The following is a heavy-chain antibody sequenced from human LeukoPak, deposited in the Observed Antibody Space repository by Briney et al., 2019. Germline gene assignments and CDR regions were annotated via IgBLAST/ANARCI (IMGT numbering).Heavy chain of an antibody. J-gene: IGHJ4*02. CDR1: GGSFSGYY. CDR3: ARRTYYGSGSYYKL. Sequence: SETLSLTCAVYGGSFSGYYWSWIRQPPGKGLEWIGEINHSGSTNYNPSLKSRVTISVDTSKNQFSLKLSSVTAADTAVYYCARRTYYGSGSYYKLWGQGTLVTVSS. CDR2: INHSGST. V-gene: IGHV4-34*01. D-gene: IGHD3-10*01.